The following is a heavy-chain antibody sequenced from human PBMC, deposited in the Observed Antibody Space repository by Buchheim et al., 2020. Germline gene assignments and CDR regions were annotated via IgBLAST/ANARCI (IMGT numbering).Heavy chain of an antibody. CDR2: ISYDGSNK. J-gene: IGHJ6*02. D-gene: IGHD1-26*01. CDR3: ARFIVGAINGMDV. Sequence: QVQLVESGGGVVQPGRSLRLSCAASGFTFSSYAMHWVRQAPGKGLEWVAVISYDGSNKSYADSVKGRFTISRDNSKNTLYLQMNSLRAEDTAVYYCARFIVGAINGMDVWGQGTT. CDR1: GFTFSSYA. V-gene: IGHV3-30-3*01.